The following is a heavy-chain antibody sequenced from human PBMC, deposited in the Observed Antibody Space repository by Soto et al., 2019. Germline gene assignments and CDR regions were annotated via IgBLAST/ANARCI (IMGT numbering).Heavy chain of an antibody. CDR1: GFTFSSYA. CDR3: AKQPGYTPSEYFQH. Sequence: EVQLLESGGGLVQPGGSLRLSCAASGFTFSSYAMSWVRQAPGKGLEWVSAISGSGGSTYYADSVKGRFTISRDNSKNTLYLQRNSLGAEDTAVYYCAKQPGYTPSEYFQHWGQGTLVTVSS. D-gene: IGHD1-1*01. CDR2: ISGSGGST. J-gene: IGHJ1*01. V-gene: IGHV3-23*01.